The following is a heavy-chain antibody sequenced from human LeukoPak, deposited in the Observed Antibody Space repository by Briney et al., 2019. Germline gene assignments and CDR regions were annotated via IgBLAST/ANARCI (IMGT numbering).Heavy chain of an antibody. CDR2: ISSNGGST. Sequence: GGSLRLSCAASGFTFSSYAMHWVRQAPGKGLEYVSAISSNGGSTYYANSVKGRFTISGDNSKNTLYLQMGSLRAEDMAVYYCATSGDQDAFDIWGQGTMVTVSS. CDR1: GFTFSSYA. D-gene: IGHD4-17*01. V-gene: IGHV3-64*01. CDR3: ATSGDQDAFDI. J-gene: IGHJ3*02.